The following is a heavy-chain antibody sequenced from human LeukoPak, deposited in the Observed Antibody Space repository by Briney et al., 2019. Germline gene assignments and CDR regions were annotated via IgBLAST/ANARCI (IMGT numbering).Heavy chain of an antibody. CDR1: GDSISSYNYF. Sequence: PSETLSLTCTVSGDSISSYNYFWGWIRQPPGTGLEWIGTIYYTGTTFYNPSLNSRVTISVARSKNQFSLRLSSVTGADTAVYYCARHRDCSTTTRSVKWGFDYWGQGTLVTVSS. CDR2: IYYTGTT. CDR3: ARHRDCSTTTRSVKWGFDY. J-gene: IGHJ4*02. D-gene: IGHD2-2*01. V-gene: IGHV4-39*01.